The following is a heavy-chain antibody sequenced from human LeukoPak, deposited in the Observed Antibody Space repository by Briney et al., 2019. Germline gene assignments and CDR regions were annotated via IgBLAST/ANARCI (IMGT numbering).Heavy chain of an antibody. V-gene: IGHV1-2*02. D-gene: IGHD2-21*02. J-gene: IGHJ4*02. CDR1: GYTFTAYY. CDR2: VNLNRGGT. CDR3: ARVAGGDWYYFDF. Sequence: GASVKVSCKASGYTFTAYYMHWVRQAPGQGLEWMGWVNLNRGGTNSAQKFQGRVTLTRDTSISAAYMELSRLGSDDTAVYYCARVAGGDWYYFDFWGQGTLVTVSS.